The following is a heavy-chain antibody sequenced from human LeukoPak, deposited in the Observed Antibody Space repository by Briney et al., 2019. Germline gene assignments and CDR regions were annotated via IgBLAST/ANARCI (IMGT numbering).Heavy chain of an antibody. V-gene: IGHV3-74*01. CDR2: INSDGSST. D-gene: IGHD4-23*01. Sequence: GGSLRLSCAASGFTFSSYWMHWVRQAPRKGLVWVSRINSDGSSTSYADSVKGRFTISRDNAKNTLYLQMNSLRAEDTAVYYCARPEIPTVVTPDYWGQGTLVTVSS. CDR3: ARPEIPTVVTPDY. J-gene: IGHJ4*02. CDR1: GFTFSSYW.